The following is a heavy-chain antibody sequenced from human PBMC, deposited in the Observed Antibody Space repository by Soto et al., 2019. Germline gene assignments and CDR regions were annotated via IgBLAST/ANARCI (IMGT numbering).Heavy chain of an antibody. V-gene: IGHV3-23*01. J-gene: IGHJ4*02. D-gene: IGHD1-7*01. CDR2: ISGSGGST. CDR3: AKDPTTYTELELRIVLDY. CDR1: GFTFSSYA. Sequence: GGSLRLSCAASGFTFSSYAMSWVRQAPGKGLEWVSAISGSGGSTYYADSVKGRFTISRDNSKNTLYLQMNSLRAEDTAVYYCAKDPTTYTELELRIVLDYWGQGTLVTVSS.